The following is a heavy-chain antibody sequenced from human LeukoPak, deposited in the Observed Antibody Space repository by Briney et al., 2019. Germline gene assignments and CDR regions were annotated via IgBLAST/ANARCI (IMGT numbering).Heavy chain of an antibody. J-gene: IGHJ3*02. D-gene: IGHD3-16*01. CDR3: ARRLYQLSRYAFDI. CDR1: NGSITNSNW. Sequence: SETLSLTCAVSNGSITNSNWWNWVRQPPGKGLEWIGAIFHAGSTNYNPSLKSRVTISVDTSKNQFSLKLNSVTAADTAVYYCARRLYQLSRYAFDIWGQGTMVTVSS. CDR2: IFHAGST. V-gene: IGHV4-4*02.